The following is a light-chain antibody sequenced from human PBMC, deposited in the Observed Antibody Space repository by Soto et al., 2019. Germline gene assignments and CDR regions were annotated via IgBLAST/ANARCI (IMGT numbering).Light chain of an antibody. CDR3: HQYATSPFT. CDR1: ETIGRAY. V-gene: IGKV3-20*01. Sequence: IVLTQSPGTVSLSPGERATLSCRASETIGRAYFAWYQHRPGRTPRLVVSGTSNRAAGIPDRFGGSGSGAAFTLTISRVEPEDSAVYYCHQYATSPFTFGQGTKLEIK. J-gene: IGKJ2*01. CDR2: GTS.